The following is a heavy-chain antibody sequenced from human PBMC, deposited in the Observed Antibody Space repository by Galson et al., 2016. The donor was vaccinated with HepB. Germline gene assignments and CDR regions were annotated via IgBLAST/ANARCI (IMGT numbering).Heavy chain of an antibody. CDR2: IYSDGGS. V-gene: IGHV4-39*01. Sequence: SETLSLTCTVAGGSISSSDDSWGCIRQPPGKGLEWIGSIYSDGGSYYNPSLKSRVTMSVDTSKNYFSLKLSPVTAADTAVYYCARHTGNGWPFYFDLWGQGTLVTVSS. CDR3: ARHTGNGWPFYFDL. J-gene: IGHJ4*02. CDR1: GGSISSSDDS. D-gene: IGHD2-8*01.